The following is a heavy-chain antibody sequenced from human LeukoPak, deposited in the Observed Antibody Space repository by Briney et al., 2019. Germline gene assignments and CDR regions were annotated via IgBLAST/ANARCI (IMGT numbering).Heavy chain of an antibody. CDR3: ARGAPGGNDYGDY. Sequence: KPSETLSLTCTVSGGSISNTNYYWGWIRQPPGKGLEWIGTIFHSGSTNYNPSLKSRVTISVDTSKNQFSLKLSSVTAADTAVYYCARGAPGGNDYGDYWGQGTLVTVSS. CDR1: GGSISNTNYY. J-gene: IGHJ4*02. V-gene: IGHV4-39*07. CDR2: IFHSGST.